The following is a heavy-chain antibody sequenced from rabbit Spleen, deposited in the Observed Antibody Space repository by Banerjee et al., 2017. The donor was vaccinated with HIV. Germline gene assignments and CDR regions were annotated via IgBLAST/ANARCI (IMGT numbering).Heavy chain of an antibody. CDR2: IDTGRRDFT. D-gene: IGHD1-1*01. CDR3: ATDTGSSLSTYGMDL. J-gene: IGHJ6*01. V-gene: IGHV1S40*01. CDR1: GFDFSSYNF. Sequence: QSLEESGVGLVQPGTSLTLTCTASGFDFSSYNFMCWVRQAQGKGLEWLACIDTGRRDFTYYASWAKGRFTISNTSSTTVTLQLTSLTVADTATYFCATDTGSSLSTYGMDLWGQGTLVTVS.